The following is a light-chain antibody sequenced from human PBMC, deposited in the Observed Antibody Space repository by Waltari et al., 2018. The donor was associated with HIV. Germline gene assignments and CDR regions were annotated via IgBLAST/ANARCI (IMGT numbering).Light chain of an antibody. J-gene: IGKJ2*03. V-gene: IGKV2-40*01. CDR1: QSLLDSDNGNTN. Sequence: ESVMTQTPLSLLVTPGEQASIPCRSSQSLLDSDNGNTNLDWYLQKPGQSPQLLIYTLSYRASGVPARFSGSGSDTEFTLRISRVEAEDVGVYYCMQRLEFPHSFGQGTKLEIK. CDR3: MQRLEFPHS. CDR2: TLS.